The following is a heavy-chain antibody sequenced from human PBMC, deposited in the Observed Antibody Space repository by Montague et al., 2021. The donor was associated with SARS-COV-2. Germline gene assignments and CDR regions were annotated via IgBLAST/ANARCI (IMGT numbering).Heavy chain of an antibody. Sequence: TLSLTCSVSGGSIRSGGYSWTWIRQSPGRGLEWIGEVIHSGKTSYNPSLQSRLTMSVDTYKKQFSLRLSSVTAADTAVYFCAKGSHIYETRGLRTGWFDPWGQGTLVTVSS. CDR2: VIHSGKT. D-gene: IGHD7-27*01. V-gene: IGHV4-30-2*06. CDR1: GGSIRSGGYS. CDR3: AKGSHIYETRGLRTGWFDP. J-gene: IGHJ5*02.